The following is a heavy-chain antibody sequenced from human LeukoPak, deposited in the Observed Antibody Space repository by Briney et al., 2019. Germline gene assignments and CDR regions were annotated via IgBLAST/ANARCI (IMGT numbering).Heavy chain of an antibody. CDR3: ARKSLLDY. J-gene: IGHJ4*02. D-gene: IGHD3-3*01. Sequence: GRSLRLSCAASGFTFSNYAIHWVRQAPGKGLEWVSYISSSSSTIYYADSVKGRFTISRDNAKNSLYLQMNSLRDEDTAVYYCARKSLLDYWGQGTLVTVSS. CDR1: GFTFSNYA. V-gene: IGHV3-48*02. CDR2: ISSSSSTI.